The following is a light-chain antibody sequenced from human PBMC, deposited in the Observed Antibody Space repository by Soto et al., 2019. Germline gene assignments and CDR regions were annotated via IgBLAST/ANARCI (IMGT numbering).Light chain of an antibody. CDR1: SSDVGRYDL. Sequence: QYALTQPASVSGSPGQSITISCTGTSSDVGRYDLVSWYQQHPGKAPKVMIYEVSKRPSGVSNRFSASKSGNRASLTVSGLQAEDEADYYCCSYAGSSTWVFGGGTKLTVL. CDR2: EVS. CDR3: CSYAGSSTWV. V-gene: IGLV2-23*02. J-gene: IGLJ3*02.